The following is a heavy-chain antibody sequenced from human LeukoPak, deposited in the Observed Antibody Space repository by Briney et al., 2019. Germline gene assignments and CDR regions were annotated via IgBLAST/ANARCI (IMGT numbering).Heavy chain of an antibody. D-gene: IGHD4-23*01. CDR2: IWYDGSKK. CDR1: GFTFSSYG. V-gene: IGHV3-33*01. CDR3: ARRDGDNDRGFDY. Sequence: GTSLRLSCAASGFTFSSYGMHWVRQAPGKGLGWVAVIWYDGSKKYYADSVKGRFTISRDNSKNTLYLQMNSLRAEDTAVYYCARRDGDNDRGFDYWGQGTLVTVSS. J-gene: IGHJ4*02.